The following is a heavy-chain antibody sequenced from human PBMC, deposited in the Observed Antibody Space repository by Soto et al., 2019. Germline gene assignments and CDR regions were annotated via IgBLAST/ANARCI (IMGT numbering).Heavy chain of an antibody. V-gene: IGHV3-30-3*01. D-gene: IGHD2-2*02. J-gene: IGHJ6*02. CDR1: GFTFSSYA. CDR3: ARDRIVVVPAAIGYSSSWYRYYYYGMDV. Sequence: AVGSLRLSCAASGFTFSSYAMHWVRQAPGKGLEWVAVISYDGSNKYYADSVKGRFTISRDSSKNTLYLQMNSLRAEDTAVYYCARDRIVVVPAAIGYSSSWYRYYYYGMDVWGQGTTVTVSS. CDR2: ISYDGSNK.